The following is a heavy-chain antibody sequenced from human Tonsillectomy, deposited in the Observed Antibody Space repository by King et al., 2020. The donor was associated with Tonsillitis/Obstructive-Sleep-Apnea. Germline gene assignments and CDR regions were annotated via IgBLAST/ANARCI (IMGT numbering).Heavy chain of an antibody. V-gene: IGHV3-30*04. D-gene: IGHD2-21*01. CDR3: ARGDGIVVVIASSFDY. CDR1: GFTFSNYA. Sequence: VQLVVSGGGVVQPGRSLRLSCAASGFTFSNYAIHWVRQAPGEGLEWVAVISYDGSNKYYADSVKGRFTISRDNSKNTLYLQMNSLRAEDTAVYYCARGDGIVVVIASSFDYWGQGTLVTVSS. J-gene: IGHJ4*02. CDR2: ISYDGSNK.